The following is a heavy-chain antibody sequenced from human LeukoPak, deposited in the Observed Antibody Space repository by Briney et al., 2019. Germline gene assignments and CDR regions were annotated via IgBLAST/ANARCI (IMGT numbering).Heavy chain of an antibody. CDR3: ARDSIGATLPDY. V-gene: IGHV3-21*01. Sequence: GGSLRLSCAASGFTFSSYSMNWVRQAPGKGLEWVSSISSSSSYIYYADSVKGRFTISRDNAKNSLYLQMNSLRAEDTAVYYCARDSIGATLPDYWGQGTLVTVSS. CDR1: GFTFSSYS. CDR2: ISSSSSYI. J-gene: IGHJ4*02. D-gene: IGHD1-26*01.